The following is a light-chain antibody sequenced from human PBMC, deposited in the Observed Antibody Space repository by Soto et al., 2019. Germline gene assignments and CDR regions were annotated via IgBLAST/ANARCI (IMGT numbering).Light chain of an antibody. CDR2: EVS. CDR1: SSDVGNYNY. CDR3: SSYAGTKNFI. V-gene: IGLV2-8*01. J-gene: IGLJ2*01. Sequence: QSALTQPPSASGSPGQSVTISCTGTSSDVGNYNYVSWYQQHPGRAPKLMIFEVSQRPSGVPDRFSGSKSGNTASLTVSGLQAEDEADYYCSSYAGTKNFIFGGGTKLTVL.